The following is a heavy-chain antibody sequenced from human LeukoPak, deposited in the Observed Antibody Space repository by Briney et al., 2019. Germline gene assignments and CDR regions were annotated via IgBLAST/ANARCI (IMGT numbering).Heavy chain of an antibody. J-gene: IGHJ4*02. D-gene: IGHD3-22*01. CDR2: IYDSGST. CDR1: GGSVSSGSYY. V-gene: IGHV4-61*01. CDR3: ARDPSGYFNY. Sequence: SETLSLTCTVSGGSVSSGSYYWSWLRQPPGKGLEWIGYIYDSGSTNYSPSLKSRVTISVDTSKNQFSLKLSSVTAADTAVYYCARDPSGYFNYWGQGTLVTVSS.